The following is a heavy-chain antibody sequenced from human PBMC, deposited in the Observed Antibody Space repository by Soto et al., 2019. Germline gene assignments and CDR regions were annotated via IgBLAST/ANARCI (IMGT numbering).Heavy chain of an antibody. D-gene: IGHD3-16*01. V-gene: IGHV3-33*01. Sequence: PGESLKISCSASGFTFSSYGMHLVLQAPGKGLEWVAFIWHDGGNNFYAESVKGRFTISRDNSKNTLYLQMTSLSAEDTAMYYCARDGDVNTGFGKDYWGQGTLVTVSS. CDR1: GFTFSSYG. CDR3: ARDGDVNTGFGKDY. CDR2: IWHDGGNN. J-gene: IGHJ4*02.